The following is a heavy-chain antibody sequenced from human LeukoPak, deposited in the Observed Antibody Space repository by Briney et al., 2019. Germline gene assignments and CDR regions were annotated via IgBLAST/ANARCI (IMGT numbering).Heavy chain of an antibody. Sequence: PGGSLRLSCAASGFTFSNYDMHWVRQAPGKGLEWVAVISYDGSNKYYADSVKGRFTISRDNSKNTLYLQMNSLRAEDTAVYYCARDPLSGDAFDIWGQGTMVTVSS. V-gene: IGHV3-30*03. D-gene: IGHD2-2*01. CDR1: GFTFSNYD. J-gene: IGHJ3*02. CDR3: ARDPLSGDAFDI. CDR2: ISYDGSNK.